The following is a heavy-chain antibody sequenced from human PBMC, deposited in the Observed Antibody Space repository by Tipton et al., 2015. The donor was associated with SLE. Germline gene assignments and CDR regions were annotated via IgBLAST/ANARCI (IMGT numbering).Heavy chain of an antibody. CDR1: GGSFSVYR. Sequence: TLSLTCAVYGGSFSVYRWTWIRQPPGKGLEWIGEINHSGSTKYNPSLKSRVTISVDTSENQFSLTLNSVTAADTAVYYCARTRPSTGDHVYWGQGTLLTVSS. D-gene: IGHD7-27*01. V-gene: IGHV4-34*09. CDR3: ARTRPSTGDHVY. CDR2: INHSGST. J-gene: IGHJ4*02.